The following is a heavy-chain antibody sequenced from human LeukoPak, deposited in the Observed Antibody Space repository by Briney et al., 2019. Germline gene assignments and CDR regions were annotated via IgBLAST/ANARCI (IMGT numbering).Heavy chain of an antibody. CDR3: ARVSRYSSGWYSFDY. D-gene: IGHD6-13*01. CDR1: GYTFTGYY. CDR2: INPNSGGT. J-gene: IGHJ4*02. Sequence: ASVKVSCKASGYTFTGYYMHWVRQAPGQGLEWMGWINPNSGGTNYAQKFQGRVTMTRDTSISTAYMELSRLRSDDTAVYYCARVSRYSSGWYSFDYWGQGTLVTVSS. V-gene: IGHV1-2*02.